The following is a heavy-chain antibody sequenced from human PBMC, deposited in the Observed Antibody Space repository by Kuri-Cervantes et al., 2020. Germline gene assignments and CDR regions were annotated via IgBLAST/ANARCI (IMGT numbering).Heavy chain of an antibody. CDR2: ISGSGGST. CDR3: AKAYSYATNDYYNHFDS. CDR1: GFTFSSYA. D-gene: IGHD3-10*01. Sequence: GGSLRLSCAASGFTFSSYAMSWVRQAPGKGLEWVSAISGSGGSTYYSDSVKGRFTISRDNSINTLYLQVNSLRAEDTAIYYCAKAYSYATNDYYNHFDSWGQGTLVTVSS. V-gene: IGHV3-23*01. J-gene: IGHJ4*02.